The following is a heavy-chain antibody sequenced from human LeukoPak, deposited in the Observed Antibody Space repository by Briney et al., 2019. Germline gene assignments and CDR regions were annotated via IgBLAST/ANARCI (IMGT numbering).Heavy chain of an antibody. CDR1: GFTFSSYA. CDR3: ARDSIAAAARWYYYMDV. V-gene: IGHV3-64*01. Sequence: PGGSLRLSCAASGFTFSSYAMHWVRQAPGKGLEYVSAISSNGGSTYYANSVKGRFTISRDNSKNTLYLQMGSLRAEDMAVYYCARDSIAAAARWYYYMDVWGKGTTVTVSS. D-gene: IGHD6-13*01. CDR2: ISSNGGST. J-gene: IGHJ6*03.